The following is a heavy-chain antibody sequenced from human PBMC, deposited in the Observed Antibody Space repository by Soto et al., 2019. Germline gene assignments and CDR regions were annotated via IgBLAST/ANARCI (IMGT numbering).Heavy chain of an antibody. V-gene: IGHV4-61*01. CDR3: ARAEVVVGATFS. J-gene: IGHJ4*02. Sequence: ETLCRTGTVSGGSVSSGSYDWSWIRQPPGKGLEWIGYIYYSGSTNYNTSLKSRVTISVDTSKNQFPLKLSSVTAADTAVYYCARAEVVVGATFSWGQGTLVTVYS. CDR2: IYYSGST. CDR1: GGSVSSGSYD. D-gene: IGHD1-26*01.